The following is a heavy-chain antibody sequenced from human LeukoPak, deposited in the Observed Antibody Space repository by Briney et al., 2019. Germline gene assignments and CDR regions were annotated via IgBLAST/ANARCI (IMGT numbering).Heavy chain of an antibody. D-gene: IGHD3-9*01. CDR3: ARGKLFDWFLDY. V-gene: IGHV4-34*01. J-gene: IGHJ4*02. CDR1: GGSFSGYY. Sequence: SETLSLTCAVYGGSFSGYYWSWIRQPPGKGLEWIGEINHSGSTNYNPSLKSRVTISVDTSKNQFSLKLSSVTAADTAVYYCARGKLFDWFLDYWGQGTLVTVSS. CDR2: INHSGST.